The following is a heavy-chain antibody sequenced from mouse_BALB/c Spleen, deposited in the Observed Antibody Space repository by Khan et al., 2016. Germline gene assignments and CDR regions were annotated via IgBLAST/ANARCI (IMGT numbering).Heavy chain of an antibody. Sequence: EVELVESGGGLVKPGGSLKLSCAASGFNFSSYTMSWVRQTPEKRLEWVATISSGGSYTYYPDNMKGRFTISRDNAKNTLYLQMSSLKSEDTAMYYGTRDSSGGFAYWGQGTLVTVSA. V-gene: IGHV5-6-4*01. CDR2: ISSGGSYT. D-gene: IGHD3-1*01. CDR1: GFNFSSYT. J-gene: IGHJ3*01. CDR3: TRDSSGGFAY.